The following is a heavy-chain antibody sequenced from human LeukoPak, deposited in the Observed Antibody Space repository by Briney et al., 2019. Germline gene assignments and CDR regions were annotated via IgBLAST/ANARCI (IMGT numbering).Heavy chain of an antibody. Sequence: GGSLRLSCAASGFTFDDYTMHWVRQAPGKGLEWFSLISWDGGSTYYADSVKGRFTISRDNSKNSLYLQMNSLRTEDTALYYCAKDIYDSSGYANFDYWGQGTLVTVSS. V-gene: IGHV3-43*01. CDR1: GFTFDDYT. CDR2: ISWDGGST. J-gene: IGHJ4*02. CDR3: AKDIYDSSGYANFDY. D-gene: IGHD3-22*01.